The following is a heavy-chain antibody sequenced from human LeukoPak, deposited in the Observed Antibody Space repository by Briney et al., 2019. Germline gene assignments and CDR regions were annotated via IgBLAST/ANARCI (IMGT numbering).Heavy chain of an antibody. CDR1: GYTFTNHY. D-gene: IGHD3-16*01. V-gene: IGHV1-46*01. J-gene: IGHJ5*02. Sequence: ASVKVSCKASGYTFTNHYMHWVRQAPGQGLEWLGLISPSGDRTWYAQKFQGRVSMTRDMSTSTDYMELSSLRSEDTAVYYCAREAGGYWFDPWGQGTLVTVSS. CDR2: ISPSGDRT. CDR3: AREAGGYWFDP.